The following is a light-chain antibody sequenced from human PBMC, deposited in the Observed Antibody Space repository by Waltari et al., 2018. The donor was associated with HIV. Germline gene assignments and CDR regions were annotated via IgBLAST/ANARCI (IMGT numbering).Light chain of an antibody. V-gene: IGLV1-40*01. CDR2: GNT. J-gene: IGLJ3*02. Sequence: QSVLTQPPSVSGVPGQRVTISCTGSSSNIGAGYDVHWYQQFPGTAPKVLIYGNTYRPSGVPDRFSGSKSGSSASLLITGLQAEDDADYYCQSYDISLSGWVFGGGTKLTVL. CDR3: QSYDISLSGWV. CDR1: SSNIGAGYD.